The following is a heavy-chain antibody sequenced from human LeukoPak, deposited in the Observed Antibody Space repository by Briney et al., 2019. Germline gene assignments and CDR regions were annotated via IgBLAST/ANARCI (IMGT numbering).Heavy chain of an antibody. CDR2: INAGNGNT. Sequence: ASVKVSCKASGYTFTSYAMHWVRQAPGQRLEWMGWINAGNGNTKYSQEFQGRVTITRDTSASTAYMELSSLRSEDMAVYYCARGYSYRNWFDPWGQGTLVTVSS. D-gene: IGHD5-18*01. J-gene: IGHJ5*02. CDR3: ARGYSYRNWFDP. V-gene: IGHV1-3*03. CDR1: GYTFTSYA.